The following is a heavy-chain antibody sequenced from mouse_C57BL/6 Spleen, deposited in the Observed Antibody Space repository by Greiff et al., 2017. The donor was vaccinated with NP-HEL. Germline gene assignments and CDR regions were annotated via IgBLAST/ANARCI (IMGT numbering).Heavy chain of an antibody. J-gene: IGHJ2*01. CDR3: ARKLGPYYFDY. V-gene: IGHV1-42*01. Sequence: EVQLQQSGPELVKPGASVKISCKASGYSFTGYYMNWVKQSPEKSLERIGEINPSTGGTTYNQKFKAKATLTVDKSSSTAYMQLKSLTSEDSAVYYCARKLGPYYFDYWGQGTTLTVSS. D-gene: IGHD4-1*01. CDR1: GYSFTGYY. CDR2: INPSTGGT.